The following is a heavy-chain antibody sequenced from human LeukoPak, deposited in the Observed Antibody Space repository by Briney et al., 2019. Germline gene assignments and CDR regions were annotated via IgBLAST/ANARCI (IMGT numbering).Heavy chain of an antibody. V-gene: IGHV3-74*01. D-gene: IGHD2/OR15-2a*01. CDR2: INTAGST. CDR3: ASFRDTYY. J-gene: IGHJ3*01. Sequence: GGSLRLSCEVSGLTFSNVWMHWVRQTPGQGLVWVCRINTAGSTVYADPVKGRFTISRDNAKNMVYLQMNSLRTEDTAVYYCASFRDTYYWGRGTMVTVSS. CDR1: GLTFSNVW.